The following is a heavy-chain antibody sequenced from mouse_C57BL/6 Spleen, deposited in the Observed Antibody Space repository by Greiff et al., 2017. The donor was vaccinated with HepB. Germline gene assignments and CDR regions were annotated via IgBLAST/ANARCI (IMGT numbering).Heavy chain of an antibody. CDR2: ISYDGSN. J-gene: IGHJ2*01. CDR3: AYYYGYYFDY. D-gene: IGHD1-2*01. V-gene: IGHV3-6*01. CDR1: GYSITSGYY. Sequence: EVKLMESGPGLVKPSQSLSLTCSVTGYSITSGYYWNWIRQFPGNKLEWMGYISYDGSNNYNPSLKNRISITRDTSKNQFFLKLNSVTTEDTATYYCAYYYGYYFDYWGQGTTLTVSS.